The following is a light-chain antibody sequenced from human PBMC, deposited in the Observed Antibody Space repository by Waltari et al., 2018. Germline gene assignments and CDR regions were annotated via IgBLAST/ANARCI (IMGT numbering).Light chain of an antibody. V-gene: IGLV1-40*01. CDR2: DNN. CDR1: TAHIGVRSE. CDR3: QSYDGSLSGSKI. Sequence: QSGLTQPPSVSGPPAQRVTITCTASTAHIGVRSEVNWCQQVPGTAPKLVIYDNNNRPSGVPDRFSGSKSGTSASLAITGLQGEDEADYYCQSYDGSLSGSKIFGGGTKLTVL. J-gene: IGLJ2*01.